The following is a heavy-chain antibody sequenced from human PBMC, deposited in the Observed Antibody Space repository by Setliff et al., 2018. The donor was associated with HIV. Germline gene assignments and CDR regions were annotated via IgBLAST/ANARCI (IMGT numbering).Heavy chain of an antibody. D-gene: IGHD3-10*01. V-gene: IGHV1-24*01. CDR1: GYSLTDLS. Sequence: ASVKVSCKVSGYSLTDLSIHWVRQAPGKGLEWMGGFDPEDGETVYAQKFQGRLTITKDASKDQVVLTMTNMDPADTATYYCVHIISFRWFDYWGQGALVTVS. CDR2: FDPEDGET. J-gene: IGHJ4*02. CDR3: VHIISFRWFDY.